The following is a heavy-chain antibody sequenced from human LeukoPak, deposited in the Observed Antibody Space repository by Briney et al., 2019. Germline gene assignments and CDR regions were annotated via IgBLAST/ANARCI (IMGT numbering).Heavy chain of an antibody. CDR1: GYTFTGYY. D-gene: IGHD2-8*01. V-gene: IGHV1-2*02. Sequence: ASVKVSCKASGYTFTGYYMHWVRQAPGQGLEWMGWINPNSGGTNYAQKFQGRVTMTTDTSTSTAYMELRSLRSDDTAVYYCARAIPADNGIFVYYYYYYMDVWGKGTTVTVSS. CDR2: INPNSGGT. CDR3: ARAIPADNGIFVYYYYYYMDV. J-gene: IGHJ6*03.